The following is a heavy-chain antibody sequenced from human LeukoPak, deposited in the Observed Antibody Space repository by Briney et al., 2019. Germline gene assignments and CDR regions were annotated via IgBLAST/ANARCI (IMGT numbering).Heavy chain of an antibody. CDR3: ATDRGWRTSGYYLYYFEY. D-gene: IGHD3-3*01. V-gene: IGHV3-7*01. Sequence: GGSLRLSCAASGLIFTNYFMSWVRQAPGKGLEWVASIKHDGSEKYYVDSVRGRFTISRDNTMNSLYLQMSSLRAEDTAVYYCATDRGWRTSGYYLYYFEYWGQGTLVTYSS. CDR1: GLIFTNYF. J-gene: IGHJ4*02. CDR2: IKHDGSEK.